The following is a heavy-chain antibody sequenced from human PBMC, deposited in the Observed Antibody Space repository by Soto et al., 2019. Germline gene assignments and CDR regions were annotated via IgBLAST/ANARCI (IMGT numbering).Heavy chain of an antibody. V-gene: IGHV1-18*01. CDR2: ISAYNGNT. CDR3: ARASGSSYWLDP. Sequence: ASVKFSCKASGYTFTSYGISWVRQAPGQVLECMVWISAYNGNTNYXXKLQGRVXXTTDTSTSTAXMELRXLRSDDTAVYYCARASGSSYWLDPWVQGTLVTVSS. D-gene: IGHD1-26*01. CDR1: GYTFTSYG. J-gene: IGHJ5*02.